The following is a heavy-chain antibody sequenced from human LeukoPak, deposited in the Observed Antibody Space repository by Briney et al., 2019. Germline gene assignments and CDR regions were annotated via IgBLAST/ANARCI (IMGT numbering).Heavy chain of an antibody. D-gene: IGHD3-22*01. CDR1: GFTFSNYA. V-gene: IGHV3-23*01. CDR3: AKDPVRSLPYGRTMIVVPIGGNWFDP. CDR2: ISGSGGST. J-gene: IGHJ5*02. Sequence: GGSLRLSCAASGFTFSNYAMSWVRQAPGKGLEWVSTISGSGGSTYYADSVKGRFTISRDNSKNTLYLQMNSLRAEDTAVYYCAKDPVRSLPYGRTMIVVPIGGNWFDPWGQGTLVTVSS.